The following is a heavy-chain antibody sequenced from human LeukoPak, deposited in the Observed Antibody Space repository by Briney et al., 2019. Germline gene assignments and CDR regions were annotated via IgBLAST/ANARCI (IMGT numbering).Heavy chain of an antibody. CDR2: IYHSGST. Sequence: PSQTLSLTCAVSGGSISSGGYSWSWIRRPPGKGLEWIGYIYHSGSTYYNPSLKSRVTISVDRSKNQFSLKLSSVTAADTAVYYCARAGDGDYAPRWFDPWGQGTLVTVSS. CDR1: GGSISSGGYS. D-gene: IGHD4-17*01. V-gene: IGHV4-30-2*01. J-gene: IGHJ5*02. CDR3: ARAGDGDYAPRWFDP.